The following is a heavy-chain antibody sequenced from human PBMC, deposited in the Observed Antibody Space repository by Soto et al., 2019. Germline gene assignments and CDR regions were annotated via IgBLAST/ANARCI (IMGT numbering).Heavy chain of an antibody. CDR2: ISAYNGNT. D-gene: IGHD5-12*01. J-gene: IGHJ4*02. CDR1: GYTFTSYC. CDR3: GLVRWDSGYDLFDY. V-gene: IGHV1-18*01. Sequence: ASVKVSCKASGYTFTSYCISWVRQAPGQGLEWMGWISAYNGNTNYAQKLQGRVTMTTDTSTSTAYMELRSLRSDDTAVYYCGLVRWDSGYDLFDYWGQGTLVTVSS.